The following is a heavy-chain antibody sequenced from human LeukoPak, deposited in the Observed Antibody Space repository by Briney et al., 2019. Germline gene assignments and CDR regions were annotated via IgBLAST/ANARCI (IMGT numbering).Heavy chain of an antibody. D-gene: IGHD2-2*03. CDR2: INSDES. V-gene: IGHV3-74*01. CDR3: ARDRLDRNYYYGLDV. J-gene: IGHJ6*02. CDR1: GFTLSSYW. Sequence: GGSLRLFCAASGFTLSSYWMHWVRQAPGKGLVWVSRINSDESTYADSVKGRFTISRDNAKNTLYLHMNSLRAEDTAVYYCARDRLDRNYYYGLDVWGQGTTVTVSS.